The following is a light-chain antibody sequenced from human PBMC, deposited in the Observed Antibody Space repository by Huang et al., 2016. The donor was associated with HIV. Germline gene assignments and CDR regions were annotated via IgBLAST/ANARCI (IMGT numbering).Light chain of an antibody. CDR2: DVS. CDR3: QQYHDRPPWT. Sequence: EIVMTQSPLTLSVSPGESATLSCRASQSVGTDLAWYQYVPGQAPRLLIYDVSTRATYISSRFSGSGSGTEFTLTIINLQSEDIAIYYCQQYHDRPPWTFGLGTRVEVK. CDR1: QSVGTD. J-gene: IGKJ1*01. V-gene: IGKV3-15*01.